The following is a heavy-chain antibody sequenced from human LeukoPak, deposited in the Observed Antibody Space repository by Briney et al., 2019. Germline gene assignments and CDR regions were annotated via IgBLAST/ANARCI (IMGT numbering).Heavy chain of an antibody. CDR1: GDSINNNY. D-gene: IGHD6-13*01. CDR2: IYYSGST. V-gene: IGHV4-59*01. J-gene: IGHJ4*02. CDR3: ARGGIAAAALVHLDY. Sequence: MSSETLSLTCTVSGDSINNNYWSWIRQPPGKGLEWIGYIYYSGSTNYNPSLKSRVTIAVDTSKNQFSLKLSSVTAADTAVYYCARGGIAAAALVHLDYWGQGTLVTVSS.